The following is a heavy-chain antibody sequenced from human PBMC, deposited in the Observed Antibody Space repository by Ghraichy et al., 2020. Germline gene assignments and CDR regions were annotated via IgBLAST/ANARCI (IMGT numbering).Heavy chain of an antibody. D-gene: IGHD2-15*01. CDR1: GGSISSSSYY. J-gene: IGHJ4*02. CDR3: ASLGYCSGGSCPPFDY. Sequence: SETLSLTCTVSGGSISSSSYYWGWIRQPPGKGLEWIGSIYYSGSTYYNPSLKSRVTISVDTSKNQFSLKLSSVTAADTAVYYCASLGYCSGGSCPPFDYWGQGTLVTVSS. CDR2: IYYSGST. V-gene: IGHV4-39*01.